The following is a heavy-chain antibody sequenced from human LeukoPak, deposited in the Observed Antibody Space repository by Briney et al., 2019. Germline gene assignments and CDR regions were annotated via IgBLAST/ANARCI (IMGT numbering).Heavy chain of an antibody. D-gene: IGHD6-13*01. CDR3: ARSAPDSSSWYVPNWFDP. Sequence: GGSLRLSCAASGFTYSNYAMSWVRQAPGKGLEWVSAISGSGGNTYYADSVKGRFTISRDYSKNTLYLQMNSLRAEDTAVYYCARSAPDSSSWYVPNWFDPWGQGTLVTVSS. J-gene: IGHJ5*02. CDR2: ISGSGGNT. V-gene: IGHV3-23*01. CDR1: GFTYSNYA.